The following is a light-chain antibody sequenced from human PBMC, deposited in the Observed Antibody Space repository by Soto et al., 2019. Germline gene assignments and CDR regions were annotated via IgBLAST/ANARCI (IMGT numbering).Light chain of an antibody. CDR1: SSDVGTYNY. J-gene: IGLJ2*01. CDR2: EVT. CDR3: SSYTSTTTLV. V-gene: IGLV2-14*01. Sequence: QPVLTQPPSVSGSPGQSITISCTGTSSDVGTYNYVSWYQQHPGKSPKLMIYEVTNRPSGVSNRFSGSKSGNTASLTISGLQTEDEAHYYCSSYTSTTTLVFGGGTKLTVL.